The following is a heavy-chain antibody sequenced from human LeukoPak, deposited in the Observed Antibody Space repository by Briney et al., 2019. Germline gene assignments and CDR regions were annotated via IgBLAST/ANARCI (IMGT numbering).Heavy chain of an antibody. J-gene: IGHJ5*02. V-gene: IGHV1-24*01. D-gene: IGHD3-10*01. CDR3: ATLGTYYYGSGSYFGWFDP. Sequence: ASVKVSCKVSGYTLTELSMHWVRQAPGKGLEWMGGFDPEDGETIYAQKFQGRVTMTEDTSTDTAYMELSSLGSEDTAVYYCATLGTYYYGSGSYFGWFDPWGQGTLVTVSS. CDR1: GYTLTELS. CDR2: FDPEDGET.